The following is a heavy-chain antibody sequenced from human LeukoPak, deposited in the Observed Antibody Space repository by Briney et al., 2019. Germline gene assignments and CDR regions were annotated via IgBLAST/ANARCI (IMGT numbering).Heavy chain of an antibody. CDR1: GFTFSDYY. CDR3: ARDTYYYGMDV. V-gene: IGHV3-11*06. J-gene: IGHJ6*04. CDR2: ISSSSSYT. Sequence: GGSLRPSCAASGFTFSDYYMSWIRQAPGKGLEWVSYISSSSSYTNYADSVKGRFTISRDNAKNSLYLQMNSLRAEDTAVYYCARDTYYYGMDVWGKGTTVTVSS.